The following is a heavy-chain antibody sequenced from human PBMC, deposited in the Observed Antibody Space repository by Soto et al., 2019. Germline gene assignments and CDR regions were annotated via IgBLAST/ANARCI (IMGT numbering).Heavy chain of an antibody. CDR3: ARGLPSDFSPTKRYYMDV. CDR2: IYYSGST. J-gene: IGHJ6*03. V-gene: IGHV4-59*01. D-gene: IGHD5-12*01. Sequence: TSETLSLTCTVSGGSISSYYWSWIRQPPGKGLEWIGYIYYSGSTNYNPSLKSRVTISVDTSKNQFSLKLSSVTAADTAVYYCARGLPSDFSPTKRYYMDVWGKGTTVTVSS. CDR1: GGSISSYY.